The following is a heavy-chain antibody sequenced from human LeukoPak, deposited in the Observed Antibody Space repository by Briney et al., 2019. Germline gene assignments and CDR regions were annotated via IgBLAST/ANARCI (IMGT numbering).Heavy chain of an antibody. CDR2: ISYSSSTI. Sequence: GGSLRLSCAASGFSLSNYGMNWVRQAPGKGLEWLSYISYSSSTIYYADSVKGRFTISRDNAKNSLYLQMNSLRDEDTAVYYCARDADGDLDYWGQGTLVTVSS. D-gene: IGHD4-17*01. CDR1: GFSLSNYG. J-gene: IGHJ4*02. CDR3: ARDADGDLDY. V-gene: IGHV3-48*02.